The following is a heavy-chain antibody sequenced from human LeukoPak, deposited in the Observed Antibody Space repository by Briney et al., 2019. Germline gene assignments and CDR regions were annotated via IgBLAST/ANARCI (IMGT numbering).Heavy chain of an antibody. D-gene: IGHD6-19*01. CDR1: GYTFTSYY. J-gene: IGHJ4*02. CDR2: INPSGGST. CDR3: ARGDRDWGGSGWYNFDY. V-gene: IGHV1-46*01. Sequence: GASVKVSCKASGYTFTSYYMHWVRQAPGQGLEWMGIINPSGGSTSYAQKFQGRVTMTRDMSTSTVYMELSSLRSEDTAVYYCARGDRDWGGSGWYNFDYWGQGTLVTVSS.